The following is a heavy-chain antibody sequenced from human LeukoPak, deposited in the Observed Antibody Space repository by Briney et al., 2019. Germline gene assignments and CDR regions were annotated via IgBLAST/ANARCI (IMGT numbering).Heavy chain of an antibody. J-gene: IGHJ5*02. V-gene: IGHV4-39*01. CDR3: ARRFYSASFDP. Sequence: SEALSLTCTVSGDSINDDDYYWGWIRQPPGKGLEHIGSVSYGGSTYYSPSLKSRVNIYIDISKNQFSLKLRSVTAADTAVYYCARRFYSASFDPWGQGSLVTVSS. CDR2: VSYGGST. D-gene: IGHD2-21*01. CDR1: GDSINDDDYY.